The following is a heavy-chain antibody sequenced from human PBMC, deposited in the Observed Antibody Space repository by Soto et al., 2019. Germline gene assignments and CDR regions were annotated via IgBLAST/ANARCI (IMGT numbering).Heavy chain of an antibody. V-gene: IGHV3-23*01. CDR2: VSGGGDSS. CDR1: GFTFSTYA. CDR3: GNGGGGSSSQPSCRYFSAP. D-gene: IGHD2-15*01. J-gene: IGHJ5*02. Sequence: EVQLLDSGGGLVQPGGSLRLSCAASGFTFSTYAMSWVRQAPGKGLEWVSTVSGGGDSSYYATSVKGRFTIARDNSRKSLDLQINSRTVEDRAVYYCGNGGGGSSSQPSCRYFSAPLGQGNVVTVPS.